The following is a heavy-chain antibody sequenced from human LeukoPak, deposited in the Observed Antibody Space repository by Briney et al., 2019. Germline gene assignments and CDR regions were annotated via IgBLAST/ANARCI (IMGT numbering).Heavy chain of an antibody. CDR2: IIPSFGTA. J-gene: IGHJ5*02. CDR3: AIGAYTLVYHPS. Sequence: ASVKLSFKASGGTFTSYAISWVRQAPGQGLEWMGGIIPSFGTANYAQKFQGRVTLTAVESTSSAYLEPRSLTSEDTADSYFAIGAYTLVYHPSWGQGTLVTVSS. V-gene: IGHV1-69*13. CDR1: GGTFTSYA. D-gene: IGHD2-8*01.